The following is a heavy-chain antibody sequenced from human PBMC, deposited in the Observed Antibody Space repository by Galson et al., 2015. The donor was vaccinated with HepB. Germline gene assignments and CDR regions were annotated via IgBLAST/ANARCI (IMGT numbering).Heavy chain of an antibody. CDR3: ARGDRDGYNAFDY. CDR2: IIPIFGIA. Sequence: SVKVSCKASGGTFSRYAISWVRQAPGQGLEWMGGIIPIFGIANYAQKFQGRVTITADKSTTTAYMELSSLRSEDTAAFYCARGDRDGYNAFDYWGQGTLVTVSS. V-gene: IGHV1-69*10. CDR1: GGTFSRYA. J-gene: IGHJ4*02. D-gene: IGHD5-24*01.